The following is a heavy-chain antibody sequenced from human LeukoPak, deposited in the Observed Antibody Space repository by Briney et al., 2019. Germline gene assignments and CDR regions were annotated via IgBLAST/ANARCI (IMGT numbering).Heavy chain of an antibody. Sequence: ASVKVSCKASGYTFTSYDINWVRQATGQGLERMGWMNPNSGNTGYAQKFQGRVTMTRNTSISTAYMELSSLRSEDTAVYYCARYDQKALGAFDIWGQGTMVTVSS. J-gene: IGHJ3*02. CDR3: ARYDQKALGAFDI. D-gene: IGHD1-1*01. CDR2: MNPNSGNT. V-gene: IGHV1-8*01. CDR1: GYTFTSYD.